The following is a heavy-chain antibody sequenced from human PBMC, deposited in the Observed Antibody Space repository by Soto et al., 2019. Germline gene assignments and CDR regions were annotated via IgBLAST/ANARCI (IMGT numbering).Heavy chain of an antibody. CDR2: INHSGST. Sequence: SETLSLTCAVYGGSFSGYYWSWIRQPPGKGLEWIGEINHSGSTNYNPSLKSRVPISVDTSKNQFSLKLSSVTAADTAVYYCARGRVVVAANNWFDPWGQGTLVTVSS. J-gene: IGHJ5*02. CDR1: GGSFSGYY. D-gene: IGHD2-15*01. V-gene: IGHV4-34*01. CDR3: ARGRVVVAANNWFDP.